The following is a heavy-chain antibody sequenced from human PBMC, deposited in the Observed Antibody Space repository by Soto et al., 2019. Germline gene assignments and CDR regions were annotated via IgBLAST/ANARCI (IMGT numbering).Heavy chain of an antibody. CDR2: INTDGSIT. CDR1: GFTFSSYW. Sequence: EVQLVESGGGLVQPGGSLRLSCAASGFTFSSYWMYWVRQVPGKGLMWVSSINTDGSITNYADSVKGRFTISRDNAKNTLYLRMNSLRGEDTAMYYCTRVFGSSWPDYWGQGMLVTVSS. CDR3: TRVFGSSWPDY. V-gene: IGHV3-74*01. J-gene: IGHJ4*02. D-gene: IGHD6-13*01.